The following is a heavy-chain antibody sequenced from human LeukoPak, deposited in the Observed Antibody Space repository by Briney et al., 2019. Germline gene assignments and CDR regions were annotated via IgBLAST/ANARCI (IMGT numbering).Heavy chain of an antibody. Sequence: SETLSLTCAVYGESFSGYYWSWIRQPPGKGLEWIGEINHSGSTNYNPSLKSRVTMSVDTSNKQFSLKVNSVTAADTAVYYCARRYCGGDCYIFDYWGQGTLVTVSS. CDR2: INHSGST. CDR3: ARRYCGGDCYIFDY. V-gene: IGHV4-34*01. D-gene: IGHD2-21*02. J-gene: IGHJ4*02. CDR1: GESFSGYY.